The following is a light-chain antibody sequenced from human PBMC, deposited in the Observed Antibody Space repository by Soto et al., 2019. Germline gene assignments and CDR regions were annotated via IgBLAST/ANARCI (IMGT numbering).Light chain of an antibody. J-gene: IGLJ1*01. Sequence: QSVLTQPPSVSGAPGQRVTISCTGSSSNIGAGYDVHWYQQLPGTAPKLLIYGNSNRPSGVPDRFSGSKSGTSASLAITGFQAEDEADYYCQSYDSSRRGGVFGTGTKVTVL. CDR2: GNS. CDR3: QSYDSSRRGGV. CDR1: SSNIGAGYD. V-gene: IGLV1-40*01.